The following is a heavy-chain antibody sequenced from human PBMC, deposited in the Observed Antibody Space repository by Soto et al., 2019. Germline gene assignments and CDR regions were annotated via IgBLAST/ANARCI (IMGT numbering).Heavy chain of an antibody. D-gene: IGHD3-16*01. CDR2: IYWDDDK. V-gene: IGHV2-5*02. CDR1: GFSLTTRGVG. CDR3: AHIPNYYQYDWFDP. Sequence: QITLKESGPTLVKPTQTLTLTCTFSGFSLTTRGVGVGWIRQPPGKALECLALIYWDDDKRYSPSLQSRLSTXKXTYXNQVVPTMTNVDPVDTATYYCAHIPNYYQYDWFDPWGQGTLVSVSS. J-gene: IGHJ5*02.